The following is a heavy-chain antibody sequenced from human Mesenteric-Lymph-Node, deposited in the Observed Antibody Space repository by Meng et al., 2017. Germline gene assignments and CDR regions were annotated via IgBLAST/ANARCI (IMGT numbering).Heavy chain of an antibody. V-gene: IGHV4-39*01. CDR3: ARGPTTYFDY. CDR2: IGHSGTT. CDR1: GGSISTSGYY. Sequence: QPQLQESGPGRVKPSEALSLTCSVSGGSISTSGYYWGWIRQPPGKGLEWIGSIGHSGTTYYTPSLRRRVTVSIDTSKNQFSLKLSSVTAADTAVYYCARGPTTYFDYWGQGTLVTVSS. J-gene: IGHJ4*02. D-gene: IGHD4-17*01.